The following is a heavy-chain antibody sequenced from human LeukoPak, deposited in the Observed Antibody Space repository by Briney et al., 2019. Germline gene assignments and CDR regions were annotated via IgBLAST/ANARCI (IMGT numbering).Heavy chain of an antibody. CDR2: IYTSGST. CDR3: ARDPDYDSSGFSS. D-gene: IGHD3-22*01. CDR1: GGSISSYY. J-gene: IGHJ5*02. Sequence: SETLSLTCTVSGGSISSYYWSWIPPPAGKGLEWVGRIYTSGSTNYNPSLKSRVTMSVDTSKNQFSLKLSSVTAADTAFYYCARDPDYDSSGFSSWGQGTLVTVSS. V-gene: IGHV4-4*07.